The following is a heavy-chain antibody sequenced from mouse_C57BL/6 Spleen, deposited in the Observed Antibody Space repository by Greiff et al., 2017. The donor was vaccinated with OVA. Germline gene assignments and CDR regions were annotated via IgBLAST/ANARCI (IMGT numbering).Heavy chain of an antibody. CDR1: GFTFSSYA. CDR3: ARDRGYYYGSSSYWYFDV. J-gene: IGHJ1*03. V-gene: IGHV5-4*01. CDR2: ISDGGSYT. Sequence: DVMLVESGGGLVKPGGSLKLSCAASGFTFSSYAMSWVRQTPEKRLEWVATISDGGSYTYYPDNVKGRFTISRDNAKNNLYLQMSHLKSEDTAMYYCARDRGYYYGSSSYWYFDVWGTGTTVTVSS. D-gene: IGHD1-1*01.